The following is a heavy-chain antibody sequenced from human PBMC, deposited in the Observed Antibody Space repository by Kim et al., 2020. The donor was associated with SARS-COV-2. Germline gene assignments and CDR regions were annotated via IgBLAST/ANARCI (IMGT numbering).Heavy chain of an antibody. Sequence: SQTLSLTCAISGDSVSSNTAAWNWIRQSPSRGLEWLGRTYYRSKWYYDYALSVKSRITVNPDTSKNHFSLQLTSVTPEDTAMYYCAIGGVSFDYWAQGALVTVSS. CDR2: TYYRSKWYY. CDR1: GDSVSSNTAA. V-gene: IGHV6-1*01. J-gene: IGHJ4*02. D-gene: IGHD3-10*01. CDR3: AIGGVSFDY.